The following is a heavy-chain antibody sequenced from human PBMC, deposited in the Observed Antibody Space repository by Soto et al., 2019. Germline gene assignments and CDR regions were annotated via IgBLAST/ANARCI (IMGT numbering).Heavy chain of an antibody. Sequence: LRLSSAASGFTVSSYSMHWVRQAPGKRLEWVAVIWYDGSNKYYADSVKGRFTISRDNSKNTLYLQMNSLRAEDTAVYYCARDNCSGGSCYPPGLAFDIWGQGTMVTVSS. V-gene: IGHV3-33*01. CDR3: ARDNCSGGSCYPPGLAFDI. D-gene: IGHD2-15*01. CDR1: GFTVSSYS. J-gene: IGHJ3*02. CDR2: IWYDGSNK.